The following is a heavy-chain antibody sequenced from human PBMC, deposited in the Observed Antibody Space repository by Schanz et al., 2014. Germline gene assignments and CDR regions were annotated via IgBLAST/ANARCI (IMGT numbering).Heavy chain of an antibody. D-gene: IGHD6-19*01. Sequence: QVQVVQSGGGLVKPGGSLRLSWAASGFVFGDYYMTWIRQAPGKGLEWLSYISDSGTYTSYADSVKGRFTISRDNAKSSLDLQMTSLRGEDTSVYYCAASSGWRASSDSWGQGTLVTVSS. J-gene: IGHJ4*02. CDR2: ISDSGTYT. CDR3: AASSGWRASSDS. V-gene: IGHV3-11*05. CDR1: GFVFGDYY.